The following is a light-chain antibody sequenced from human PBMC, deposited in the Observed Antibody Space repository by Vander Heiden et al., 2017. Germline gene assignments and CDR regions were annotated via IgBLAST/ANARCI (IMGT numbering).Light chain of an antibody. CDR2: AAS. CDR1: QSISSY. J-gene: IGKJ1*01. Sequence: DIQMTQSPSSLSASVGDRVTITCRASQSISSYLNWYQQKPGKAPKLLIYAASSLQSGVPSSFSGSGSGTDFTLTISSLQPEDFATYYCQQSDSTLWTFGQGTKVEIK. CDR3: QQSDSTLWT. V-gene: IGKV1-39*01.